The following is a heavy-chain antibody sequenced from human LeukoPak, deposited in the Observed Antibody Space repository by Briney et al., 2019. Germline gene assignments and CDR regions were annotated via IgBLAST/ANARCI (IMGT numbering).Heavy chain of an antibody. J-gene: IGHJ6*02. CDR3: ARTAVALTNHETALYGMDV. CDR2: VNYRGDG. V-gene: IGHV4-34*01. CDR1: NASFGPYY. D-gene: IGHD6-19*01. Sequence: SETLSLTCDVYNASFGPYYWSWLRQSPGKGLEYIGEVNYRGDGNYNPSLNSRASISIDTSKNQFSLKLSSVTAADTAVYYCARTAVALTNHETALYGMDVWGQGTTVTVSS.